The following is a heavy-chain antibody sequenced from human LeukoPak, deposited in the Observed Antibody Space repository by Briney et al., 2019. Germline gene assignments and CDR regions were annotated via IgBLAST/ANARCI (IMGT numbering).Heavy chain of an antibody. CDR3: ARDGRAGSLFAY. CDR2: ISYSGST. CDR1: SGSISGYY. V-gene: IGHV4-59*01. J-gene: IGHJ4*02. D-gene: IGHD6-19*01. Sequence: SETLSLTCTVSSGSISGYYRSWIRQPPGKGLEWVGYISYSGSTNYNPSLKSRVTISVDTSKNQFSLKLSSVTAADTVIYYCARDGRAGSLFAYWGQGTLVTVSS.